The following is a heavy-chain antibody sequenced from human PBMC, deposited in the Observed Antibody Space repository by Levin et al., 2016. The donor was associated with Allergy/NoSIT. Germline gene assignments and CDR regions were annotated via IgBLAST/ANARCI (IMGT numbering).Heavy chain of an antibody. Sequence: SETLSSPALSMVGPSVVTTGAGSASPQGRGWSGLGKSIIVEDTNYNPSLKSRVTISVDTSKNQFSLKLSSVTAADTAVYYCARGPRVRGVISYYYYYYMDVWGKGTTVPSP. CDR2: SIIVEDT. D-gene: IGHD3-10*01. CDR1: VGPSVVTT. J-gene: IGHJ6*03. CDR3: ARGPRVRGVISYYYYYYMDV. V-gene: IGHV4-34*01.